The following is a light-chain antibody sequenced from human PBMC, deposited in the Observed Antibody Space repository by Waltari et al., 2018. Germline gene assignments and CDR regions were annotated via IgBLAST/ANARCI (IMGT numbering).Light chain of an antibody. J-gene: IGLJ2*01. CDR1: SSDIGAYNY. Sequence: QSALTQPASVSGSPGQPITVSCTGSSSDIGAYNYVSWYQQHPGKAPKLLIFDVTKRPSGVSKRVSCSKSGNTASLTISGLQAEDEADYYCSSYKSGSILLFGGGTKVTVL. V-gene: IGLV2-14*01. CDR3: SSYKSGSILL. CDR2: DVT.